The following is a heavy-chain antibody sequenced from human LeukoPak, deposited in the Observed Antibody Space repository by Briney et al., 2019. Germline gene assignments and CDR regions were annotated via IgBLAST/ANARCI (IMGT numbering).Heavy chain of an antibody. Sequence: SVKVSCKASGGTFSSYAISWVRQAPGQGLEWMGRIIPIFGIANYAQKFQGRVTITADKSTSTAYMELSSLRSEDTAVYYCARGEIVEVPAAYAWFDPWGQGTLVTVSS. D-gene: IGHD2-2*01. CDR2: IIPIFGIA. J-gene: IGHJ5*02. CDR3: ARGEIVEVPAAYAWFDP. V-gene: IGHV1-69*04. CDR1: GGTFSSYA.